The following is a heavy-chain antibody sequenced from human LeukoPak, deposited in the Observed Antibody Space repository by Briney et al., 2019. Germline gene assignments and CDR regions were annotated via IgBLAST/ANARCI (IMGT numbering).Heavy chain of an antibody. V-gene: IGHV3-21*01. CDR2: ITTSSTYT. D-gene: IGHD3-10*01. CDR3: AKDGEEYYYGSGSYLFY. J-gene: IGHJ4*02. CDR1: GFTFSSYE. Sequence: GGSLRLSCAASGFTFSSYEMNWVRQAPGKGLEWVSSITTSSTYTFYADSVEGRFTISRDNAKNSLYLQMNSLRAEDTAVYYCAKDGEEYYYGSGSYLFYWGQGTLVTVSS.